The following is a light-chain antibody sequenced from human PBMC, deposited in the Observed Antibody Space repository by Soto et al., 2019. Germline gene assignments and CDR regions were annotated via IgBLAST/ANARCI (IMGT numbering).Light chain of an antibody. J-gene: IGKJ1*01. V-gene: IGKV3-20*01. Sequence: DSGLTPAPVTLSFSRGKRATLSCRASQSVSSTYLAWYQQKPGQAPRLLIYGVSSRATDIPDRFSGSGSGTDFTLTISRLEPEDFAVYYCQQYAGSPKFGQGTRVDIK. CDR1: QSVSSTY. CDR2: GVS. CDR3: QQYAGSPK.